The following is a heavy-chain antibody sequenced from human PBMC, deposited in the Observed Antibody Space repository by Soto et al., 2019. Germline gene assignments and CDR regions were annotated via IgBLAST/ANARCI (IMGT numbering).Heavy chain of an antibody. CDR1: GGTFNFYT. CDR3: ATSYGSGYRAFDF. V-gene: IGHV1-69*02. Sequence: QVQLVQSGADVKKPGSSVKVSCKASGGTFNFYTINWVRQAPGLGLEWMGRFNPILTMSNYAQKFEGRVRITADKSTSTAYMELSRLIAEDTAMYYCATSYGSGYRAFDFWGQGALVTVSS. J-gene: IGHJ4*02. D-gene: IGHD3-10*01. CDR2: FNPILTMS.